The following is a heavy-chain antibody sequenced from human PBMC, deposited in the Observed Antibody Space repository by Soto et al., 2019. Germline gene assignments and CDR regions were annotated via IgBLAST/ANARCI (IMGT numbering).Heavy chain of an antibody. CDR1: GGSISSSSYY. CDR2: IYYSGST. Sequence: QLQLQESGPGLVKPSETLSLTCTVSGGSISSSSYYWGWIRQPPGKGLEWIGSIYYSGSTYYNPSLKSRVTISVYTSKNQFSLKLSSVTAADTAVYYCARHYYDSSGLDYCGQGTLVTVSS. D-gene: IGHD3-22*01. J-gene: IGHJ4*02. V-gene: IGHV4-39*01. CDR3: ARHYYDSSGLDY.